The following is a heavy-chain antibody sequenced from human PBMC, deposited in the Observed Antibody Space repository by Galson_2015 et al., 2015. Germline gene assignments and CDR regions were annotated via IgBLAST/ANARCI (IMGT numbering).Heavy chain of an antibody. V-gene: IGHV3-15*01. J-gene: IGHJ6*02. CDR2: IKSKTDGGTT. CDR3: TTDAWVTSGMDV. D-gene: IGHD5-18*01. CDR1: GFTFSNAW. Sequence: SLRLSCAASGFTFSNAWMSWVRQAPGKGLEWVGSIKSKTDGGTTDYAAPVKGRFTISRDDSKNTLYLQMNSLKTEDTAVYYCTTDAWVTSGMDVWGQGTTVTVSS.